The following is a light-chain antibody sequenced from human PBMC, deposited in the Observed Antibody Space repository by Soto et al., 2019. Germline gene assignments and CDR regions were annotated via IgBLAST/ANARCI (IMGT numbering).Light chain of an antibody. V-gene: IGKV4-1*01. J-gene: IGKJ1*01. CDR3: QQYYSSPQT. CDR1: QSVLHSSNNKNY. CDR2: WAS. Sequence: DIVMTQSPDSLAVSLGERATINCKSSQSVLHSSNNKNYLVWYQQKPGQPPKLLIYWASTRESGVPDRFSGSGSGTDLTLTISSLQAEDVAVYYCQQYYSSPQTFGQGTKVEIK.